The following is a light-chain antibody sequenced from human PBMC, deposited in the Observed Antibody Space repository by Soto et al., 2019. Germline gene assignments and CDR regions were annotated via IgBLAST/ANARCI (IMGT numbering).Light chain of an antibody. CDR2: AAS. J-gene: IGKJ3*01. V-gene: IGKV1-8*01. Sequence: AIRMTQSPSSFSASTGDRVTITCRASQGLSSYLAWYQQKPGKAPKLLLYAASTLQSGVPSRFSGSGSGTDFNLTLSCLQSEDFATYYCQQYYSYPFTFGPGTKVDI. CDR3: QQYYSYPFT. CDR1: QGLSSY.